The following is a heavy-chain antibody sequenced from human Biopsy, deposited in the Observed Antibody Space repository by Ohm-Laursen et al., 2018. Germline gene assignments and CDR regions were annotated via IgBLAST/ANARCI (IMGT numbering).Heavy chain of an antibody. CDR3: ARDPIVGSKADGMDV. J-gene: IGHJ6*02. V-gene: IGHV3-11*04. CDR2: ITSGGSTT. CDR1: GFTFSDYY. Sequence: SLRLSCAASGFTFSDYYMSWIRQAPGKGLEWVSYITSGGSTTDYADSVKGRFTTSRDNSKNTVYLQMNSLRVEDTAVYYCARDPIVGSKADGMDVWGQGTTVTVSS. D-gene: IGHD1-26*01.